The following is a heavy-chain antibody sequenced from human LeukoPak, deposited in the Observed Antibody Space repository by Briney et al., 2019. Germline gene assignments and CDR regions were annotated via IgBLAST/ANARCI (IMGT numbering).Heavy chain of an antibody. V-gene: IGHV3-66*01. CDR1: GFIVSNNY. D-gene: IGHD5-18*01. CDR3: ARGGYHAYYLDY. CDR2: IYRGGSS. Sequence: PGGSLRLSCVASGFIVSNNYMSWVRQAPGMGLEWVSTIYRGGSSFYADSVKGRFTISRDNAKNTLYLQMNSLRAEDTAVYYCARGGYHAYYLDYWGQGSLVTVSS. J-gene: IGHJ4*02.